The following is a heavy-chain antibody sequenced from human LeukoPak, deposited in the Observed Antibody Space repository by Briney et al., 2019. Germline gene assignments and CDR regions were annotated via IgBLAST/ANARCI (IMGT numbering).Heavy chain of an antibody. CDR3: ASTATYYDSSGYYPGDAFDI. Sequence: GGSLRLSCGPCGFTFSSYAMSWVRQARGKGLEWVSAISDSGGSTYYADSVKGRFTISRDNSKNTLYLQMNSLRAEDTAVYYCASTATYYDSSGYYPGDAFDIWGQGTMVTVSS. CDR2: ISDSGGST. D-gene: IGHD3-22*01. CDR1: GFTFSSYA. V-gene: IGHV3-23*01. J-gene: IGHJ3*02.